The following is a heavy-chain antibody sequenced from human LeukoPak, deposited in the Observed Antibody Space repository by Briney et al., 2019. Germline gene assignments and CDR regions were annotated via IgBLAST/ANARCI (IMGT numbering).Heavy chain of an antibody. Sequence: TLSLTCTVSGGSISTYYWSWIRQPPGKALEWLARIDWDDDKYYSTSLKTRLTISKDTSKNQVVLTMTNMDPVDTATYYCARTSSFTLIRGLDQWGQGTLVTVSS. CDR2: IDWDDDK. V-gene: IGHV2-70*11. J-gene: IGHJ4*02. CDR1: GGSISTYY. CDR3: ARTSSFTLIRGLDQ. D-gene: IGHD3-10*01.